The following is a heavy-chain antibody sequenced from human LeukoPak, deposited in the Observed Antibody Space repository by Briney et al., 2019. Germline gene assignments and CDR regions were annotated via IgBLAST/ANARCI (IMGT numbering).Heavy chain of an antibody. CDR2: ISAYNGNT. J-gene: IGHJ3*02. Sequence: ASVKVSCKASGYTFTSYGIRWVRQAPGQGLEWMGWISAYNGNTNYAQKLQGRVTMTTDTSTSTAYMELRSLRSDDTAVYYCARSHYGYYYDSSGYGPIDAFDIWGQGTMVTVSS. CDR1: GYTFTSYG. D-gene: IGHD3-22*01. V-gene: IGHV1-18*01. CDR3: ARSHYGYYYDSSGYGPIDAFDI.